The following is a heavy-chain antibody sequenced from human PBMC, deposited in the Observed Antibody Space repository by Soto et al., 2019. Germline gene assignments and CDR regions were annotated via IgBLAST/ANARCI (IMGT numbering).Heavy chain of an antibody. CDR2: IYYSGST. J-gene: IGHJ5*02. V-gene: IGHV4-59*08. CDR3: ARRGCSGGSCYFKSWFDP. Sequence: SETLSLTCTVSGGSISSYHWSWIRQPPGKGLEWIGYIYYSGSTNYNPSLKSRVTISVDTSKNQFSLKLSSVTAADTAVYYCARRGCSGGSCYFKSWFDPWGQGTLVTVSS. CDR1: GGSISSYH. D-gene: IGHD2-15*01.